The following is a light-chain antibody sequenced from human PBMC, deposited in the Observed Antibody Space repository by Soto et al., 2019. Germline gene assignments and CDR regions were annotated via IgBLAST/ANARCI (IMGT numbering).Light chain of an antibody. CDR2: AAS. Sequence: DIQMTQSPSSLSASVGDRVTITCRASQGISTYLVWYQQKPGTVPKLLIFAASTLQSGVPSRFSGIGSGTEFTLTISSLQPEDVATYYCQNYNGAPWTFGQGTKVEIK. CDR1: QGISTY. V-gene: IGKV1-27*01. CDR3: QNYNGAPWT. J-gene: IGKJ1*01.